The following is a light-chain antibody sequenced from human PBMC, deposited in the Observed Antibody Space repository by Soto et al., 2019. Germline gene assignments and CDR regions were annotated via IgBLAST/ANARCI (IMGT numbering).Light chain of an antibody. CDR3: QQYGSTPLT. V-gene: IGKV3-20*01. CDR1: QSVRSNY. CDR2: DAS. Sequence: EIMLKQSPDTLSLSPWERATLSCRASQSVRSNYLAWYQQKPGQAPRCLIYDASSRATGIPDRFSGSGSGTDFTLTISRLEPEEFAVYYCQQYGSTPLTFGGGTKVDIK. J-gene: IGKJ4*01.